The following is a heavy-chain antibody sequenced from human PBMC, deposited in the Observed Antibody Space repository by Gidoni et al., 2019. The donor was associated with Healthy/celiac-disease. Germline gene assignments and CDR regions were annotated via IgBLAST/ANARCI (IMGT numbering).Heavy chain of an antibody. V-gene: IGHV4-59*01. J-gene: IGHJ4*02. CDR2: IYYSGST. CDR1: GGSISRYY. Sequence: QVQLQESGPGLVKPSETLSLTCTVSGGSISRYYWSLIRQPPGKGLEWIGYIYYSGSTNYNPSLKSRVTISVDTSKNQFSLKLSSVTAADTAVYYCARVAFTGYSSSWYYFDYWGQGTLVTVSS. CDR3: ARVAFTGYSSSWYYFDY. D-gene: IGHD6-13*01.